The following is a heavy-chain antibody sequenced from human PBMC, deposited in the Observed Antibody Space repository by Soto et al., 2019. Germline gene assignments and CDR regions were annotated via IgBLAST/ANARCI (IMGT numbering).Heavy chain of an antibody. CDR1: GGTFSTYA. D-gene: IGHD1-1*01. Sequence: QVQLVQSGAEVKKPGSSVKLSCKTSGGTFSTYAMSWVRQAPGQGLEWMGGTIPLLGPANFARRFQGRVTLTADESTGTAYMEPRDLRSDDTAVYFCARGQSTTLIAGFDCWGQGTLVTVSS. CDR2: TIPLLGPA. CDR3: ARGQSTTLIAGFDC. V-gene: IGHV1-69*01. J-gene: IGHJ4*02.